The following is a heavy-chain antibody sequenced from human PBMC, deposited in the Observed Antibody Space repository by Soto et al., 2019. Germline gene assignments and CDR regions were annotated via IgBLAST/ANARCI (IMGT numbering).Heavy chain of an antibody. Sequence: PGGSLRLSCAASGFTFDDYAMHWVRQAPGKGLEWVSGISWNSGSIGYADSVKGRFTISRDNAKNSLYLQMNSLRAEDTALYYCAKDRANYYYYMDVWGKGTTVTVSS. J-gene: IGHJ6*03. CDR1: GFTFDDYA. CDR2: ISWNSGSI. V-gene: IGHV3-9*01. CDR3: AKDRANYYYYMDV.